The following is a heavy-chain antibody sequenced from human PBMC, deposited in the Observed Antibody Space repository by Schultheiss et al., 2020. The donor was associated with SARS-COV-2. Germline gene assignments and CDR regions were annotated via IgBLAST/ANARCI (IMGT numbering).Heavy chain of an antibody. V-gene: IGHV4-34*01. J-gene: IGHJ4*02. D-gene: IGHD6-13*01. CDR2: INHSGST. Sequence: SQTLSLTCAVYGGSFSGYYWNWIRQPPGKGLEWIGEINHSGSTNYNPSLKSRVTISVDTSKNQFSLKLSSVTAADTAVYYCASSVGIAAAGAFDYWGQGTLVTVSS. CDR1: GGSFSGYY. CDR3: ASSVGIAAAGAFDY.